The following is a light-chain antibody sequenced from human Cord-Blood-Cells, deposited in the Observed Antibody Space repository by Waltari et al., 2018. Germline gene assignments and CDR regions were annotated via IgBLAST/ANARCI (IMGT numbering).Light chain of an antibody. CDR2: GAS. Sequence: EIVLTQSPGTLSLSPGERATLSCRASQSVSSSYLAWYQQKPGQAPRLLIYGASSRATGIPDRFGGSGSGTDFTITISRLDPEDCAVYYCQQYGSSRTFGQGTKVEIK. CDR1: QSVSSSY. V-gene: IGKV3-20*01. J-gene: IGKJ1*01. CDR3: QQYGSSRT.